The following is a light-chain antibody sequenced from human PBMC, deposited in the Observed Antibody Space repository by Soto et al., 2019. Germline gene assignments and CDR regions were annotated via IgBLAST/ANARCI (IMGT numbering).Light chain of an antibody. CDR1: SSDVGGYNY. J-gene: IGLJ1*01. Sequence: QSALTQPASVSGSPGQSITISCTGTSSDVGGYNYVSWYQQYPAKAPKLMIYEVSYRPSGVSNRFSGSKSGNTASLTISGLQAEDEADYYCSSYTSSSTRVFGTGTKLTVL. V-gene: IGLV2-14*01. CDR2: EVS. CDR3: SSYTSSSTRV.